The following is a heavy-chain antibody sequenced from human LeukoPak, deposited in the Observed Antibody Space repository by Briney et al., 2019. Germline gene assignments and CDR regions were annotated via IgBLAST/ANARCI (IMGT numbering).Heavy chain of an antibody. Sequence: GASVKVSCKASGYSFNNYGISWVRQAPGQGLEWMGGIIPIFGTANYAQKFQGRVTITADESTSTAYMELSSLRSEDTAVYYCARGAVRYFDWLNWFDPWGQGTLVTVSS. CDR3: ARGAVRYFDWLNWFDP. V-gene: IGHV1-69*13. CDR1: GYSFNNYG. J-gene: IGHJ5*02. D-gene: IGHD3-9*01. CDR2: IIPIFGTA.